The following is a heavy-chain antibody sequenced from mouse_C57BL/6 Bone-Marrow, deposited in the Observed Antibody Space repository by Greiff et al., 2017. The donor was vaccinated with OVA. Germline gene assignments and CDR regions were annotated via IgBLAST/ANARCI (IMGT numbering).Heavy chain of an antibody. Sequence: EVQLQQSVAELVRPGASVKLSCTASGFNIKNTYMHWVKQRPEQGLEWIGRIDPANGNTKYAPKFQGKATITADTSSNTAYLQLSSLTSEDTAIYYCALITTVVASYYYAMDYWGQGTSVTVSS. CDR1: GFNIKNTY. V-gene: IGHV14-3*01. CDR3: ALITTVVASYYYAMDY. CDR2: IDPANGNT. J-gene: IGHJ4*01. D-gene: IGHD1-1*01.